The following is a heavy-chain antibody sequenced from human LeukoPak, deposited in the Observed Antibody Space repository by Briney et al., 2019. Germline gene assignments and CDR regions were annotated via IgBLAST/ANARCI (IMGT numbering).Heavy chain of an antibody. D-gene: IGHD1-26*01. CDR2: IWYDGSNK. V-gene: IGHV3-33*06. Sequence: GGSLRLSCAASGFTFSSYGMHWVRQAPGKGLEWVALIWYDGSNKYYTDSVKGRLTISRDNSKNTLYLQMNSLRAEDTAVYYCAKEDHSGSYYYFDYWGQGTLVTVSS. J-gene: IGHJ4*02. CDR3: AKEDHSGSYYYFDY. CDR1: GFTFSSYG.